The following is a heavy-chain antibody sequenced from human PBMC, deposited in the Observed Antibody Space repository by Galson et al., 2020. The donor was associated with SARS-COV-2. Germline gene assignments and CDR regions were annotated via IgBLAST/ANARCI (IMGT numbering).Heavy chain of an antibody. V-gene: IGHV4-34*01. CDR1: GGSVSGDY. D-gene: IGHD3-22*01. Sequence: SQASETLSLTCAVYGGSVSGDYWGWIRQPPGKGLEWIGEINPTGSINYNPSRKSRVTISKDTSKNQFSLKLSSVTAADTAVYYCARGLGVTMIVVVALLRPYYFDYWGQGSLVTVSS. CDR2: INPTGSI. CDR3: ARGLGVTMIVVVALLRPYYFDY. J-gene: IGHJ4*02.